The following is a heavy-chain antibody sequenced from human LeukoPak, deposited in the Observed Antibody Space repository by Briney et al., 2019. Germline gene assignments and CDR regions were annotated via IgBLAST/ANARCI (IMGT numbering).Heavy chain of an antibody. V-gene: IGHV4-4*07. CDR2: LHTSGST. CDR3: ARVGRITIFGVVRTWFDY. D-gene: IGHD3-3*01. J-gene: IGHJ4*02. Sequence: PSETLSLTCTVSGGSISSYYWSWIRQPAGEGLEWIGRLHTSGSTYYNPSLKSRVTISVDTSKNQFSLKMSSVTAADTAVYYCARVGRITIFGVVRTWFDYWGQGTLVTVSS. CDR1: GGSISSYY.